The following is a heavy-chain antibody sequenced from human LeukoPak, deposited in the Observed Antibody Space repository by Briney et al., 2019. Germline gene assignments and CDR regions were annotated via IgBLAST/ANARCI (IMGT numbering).Heavy chain of an antibody. CDR2: VYYTGDT. CDR1: GGSISASDYY. V-gene: IGHV4-39*07. J-gene: IGHJ3*01. CDR3: PAIIALADTYDGFDV. Sequence: SETLSLTCTVSGGSISASDYYWGWICQPPGKGLEWIGTVYYTGDTYYNPSLKSRVIISVDTSQNHFSLKLSSVTAADTAVYYCPAIIALADTYDGFDVWGQGTMVTVSS. D-gene: IGHD6-19*01.